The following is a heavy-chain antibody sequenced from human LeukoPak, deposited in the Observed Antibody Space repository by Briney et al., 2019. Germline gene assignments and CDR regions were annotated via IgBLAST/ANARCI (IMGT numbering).Heavy chain of an antibody. D-gene: IGHD2-2*01. CDR3: ARDSPAGTSWRSEPTFDF. CDR2: IKEEGRTT. J-gene: IGHJ4*02. CDR1: GFTFSVAA. Sequence: GGSLRLSCAASGFTFSVAAMSWVRQAPGKGLEWVADIKEEGRTTYYVDSVKGRFTISRDNAKNTLYLQMNSLRAEDTAVYYCARDSPAGTSWRSEPTFDFWGQGTLVTVTS. V-gene: IGHV3-7*04.